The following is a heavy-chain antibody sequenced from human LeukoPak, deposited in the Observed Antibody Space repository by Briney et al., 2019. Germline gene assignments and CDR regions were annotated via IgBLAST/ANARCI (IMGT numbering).Heavy chain of an antibody. Sequence: SETLSLTCAVYGGSFSGYYWSWIRQPPGKGLEWIGEINHSGSTNYNPSLKSRVTISVDTSKNQFSLKLSSVTAADTAVYYCAREMYSSSWYLAYYFDYWGQGTLVTVSS. D-gene: IGHD6-13*01. CDR2: INHSGST. J-gene: IGHJ4*02. CDR1: GGSFSGYY. V-gene: IGHV4-34*01. CDR3: AREMYSSSWYLAYYFDY.